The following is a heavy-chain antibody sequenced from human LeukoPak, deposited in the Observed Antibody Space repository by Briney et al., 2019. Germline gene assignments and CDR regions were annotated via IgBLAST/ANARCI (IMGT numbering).Heavy chain of an antibody. CDR1: GGTINNDG. D-gene: IGHD1-1*01. CDR2: IIPKFGIA. Sequence: SVKVSCKASGGTINNDGMNWVRQAPGQGLEWMGMIIPKFGIAHYARKFQGRVTITADESTGTTYMEVSSLIPDDTAVYYCARGEGKYHDIRGGFDPWGQGTSVTVPS. J-gene: IGHJ5*02. V-gene: IGHV1-69*13. CDR3: ARGEGKYHDIRGGFDP.